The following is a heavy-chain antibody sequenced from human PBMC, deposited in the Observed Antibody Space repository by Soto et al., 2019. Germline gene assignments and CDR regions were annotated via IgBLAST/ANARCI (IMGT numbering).Heavy chain of an antibody. D-gene: IGHD3-3*01. CDR3: ARGSLGVDN. J-gene: IGHJ4*02. V-gene: IGHV3-48*01. CDR1: GFTFSSYS. CDR2: ISSSSSTI. Sequence: GGSLRLSCAASGFTFSSYSMNWVRQAPGKGLEWVSYISSSSSTIYFADSVQGRFTISRDNAKNLLYLQMNSLRAEDTAVYYCARGSLGVDNWGQGTLVTVSS.